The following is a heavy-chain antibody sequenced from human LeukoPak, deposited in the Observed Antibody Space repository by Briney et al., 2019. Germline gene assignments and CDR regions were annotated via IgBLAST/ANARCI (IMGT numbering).Heavy chain of an antibody. CDR1: GYTFTSYY. CDR3: ATLYCSSTSCYTLLLDY. CDR2: INPSGGST. D-gene: IGHD2-2*02. J-gene: IGHJ4*02. V-gene: IGHV1-46*01. Sequence: ASVKVSCKASGYTFTSYYMYWVRQAPGQGLEWMGIINPSGGSTSYAQKFQGRVTMTRDTSTSTVYMELSSLRSEDTAVYYCATLYCSSTSCYTLLLDYWGQGTLVTVSS.